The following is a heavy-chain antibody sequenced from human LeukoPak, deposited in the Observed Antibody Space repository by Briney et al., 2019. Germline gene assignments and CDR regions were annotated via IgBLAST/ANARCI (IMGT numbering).Heavy chain of an antibody. CDR3: AKDLSVVGAHDSFDV. J-gene: IGHJ3*01. Sequence: PGGSLRLSCAASGFTFSSYGMHWVRQAPGKGPEWVAVISYDGNTIYYADSVKGRFTISRDNSKNTLYLQMNSLRIEDTAVYYCAKDLSVVGAHDSFDVWGQGTMVTVSS. CDR1: GFTFSSYG. V-gene: IGHV3-30*18. CDR2: ISYDGNTI. D-gene: IGHD2-15*01.